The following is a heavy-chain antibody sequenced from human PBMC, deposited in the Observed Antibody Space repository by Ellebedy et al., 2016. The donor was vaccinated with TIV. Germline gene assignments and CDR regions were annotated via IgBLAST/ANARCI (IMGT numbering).Heavy chain of an antibody. J-gene: IGHJ4*02. V-gene: IGHV1-69*13. Sequence: AASVKVSCKASGGTFSNYAITWVRQAPGQGLEWMGGNIPMYGTGNYAQKFQGRVTITADESTSTAYMELSSLRSDDTAMYFCARDLAPPRNGSFLGPGGYWGQGTLVTVSS. CDR3: ARDLAPPRNGSFLGPGGY. D-gene: IGHD3-10*01. CDR2: NIPMYGTG. CDR1: GGTFSNYA.